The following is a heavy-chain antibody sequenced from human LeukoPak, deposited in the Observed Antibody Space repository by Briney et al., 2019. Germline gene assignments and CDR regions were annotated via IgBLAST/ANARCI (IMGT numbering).Heavy chain of an antibody. CDR3: ARLEYSSAYGMDV. J-gene: IGHJ6*02. Sequence: GESLKISCKGSGSSFTSYWIGWVRQMPGKGLEWMGIIYPGDSDTRYSPSFQGQVTISADKSISTAYLQWSSLKASDTAMYYCARLEYSSAYGMDVWGQGTTVTVSS. CDR1: GSSFTSYW. CDR2: IYPGDSDT. V-gene: IGHV5-51*01. D-gene: IGHD6-19*01.